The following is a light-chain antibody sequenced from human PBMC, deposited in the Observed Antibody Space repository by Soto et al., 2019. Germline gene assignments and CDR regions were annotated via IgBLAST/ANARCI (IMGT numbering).Light chain of an antibody. CDR1: SSDIGRYNY. Sequence: QSALTQPASVSGSPGQSITISCTGTSSDIGRYNYVSWYQQHPGKAPKLMIYDVSNRPSGVSDRFSGSKSGNTASLTISGPRVGAGADFHCSSFPSGSTLVLFGGGTKPTVL. J-gene: IGLJ3*02. CDR2: DVS. V-gene: IGLV2-14*01. CDR3: SSFPSGSTLVL.